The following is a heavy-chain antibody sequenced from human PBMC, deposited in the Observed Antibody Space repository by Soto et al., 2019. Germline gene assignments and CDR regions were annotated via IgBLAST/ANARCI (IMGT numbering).Heavy chain of an antibody. Sequence: GGSLRLSCAASGFTFSNAWMNWVRQAPGKGLEWVGRIKSKTGGGTTDYAAPVKGRFTISRDVSKNMLYLQMNSLKIEDTAVYYCTSTYYFDYWGQGTLVTVSS. D-gene: IGHD4-4*01. CDR2: IKSKTGGGTT. V-gene: IGHV3-15*07. CDR3: TSTYYFDY. J-gene: IGHJ4*02. CDR1: GFTFSNAW.